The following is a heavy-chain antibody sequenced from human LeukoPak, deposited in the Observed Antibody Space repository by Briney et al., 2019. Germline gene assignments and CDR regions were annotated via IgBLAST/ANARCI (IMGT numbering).Heavy chain of an antibody. J-gene: IGHJ4*02. CDR3: ARGLVVRGVTYYFDY. CDR1: GGTFSSYG. V-gene: IGHV1-69*05. CDR2: IIPISGTA. Sequence: ASVKVSCKASGGTFSSYGINWVRQAPGQGLEWMGRIIPISGTANYAQKFQGRVTITTDESTTTAYMDLSSLRSEDTAVYYCARGLVVRGVTYYFDYWGQGTLVTVSS. D-gene: IGHD3-10*01.